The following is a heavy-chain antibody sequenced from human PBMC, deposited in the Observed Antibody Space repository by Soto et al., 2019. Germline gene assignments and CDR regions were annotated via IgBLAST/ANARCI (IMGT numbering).Heavy chain of an antibody. Sequence: SETLSLTCAVYGGSFSGYYWSWIRQPPGKGLEWIGEINHSGSTNYNPSLKSRVTISVDTSKNRFSLNLTSVTAADTAAYYCASAARLFLVGHWGQGFQVTVSS. CDR2: INHSGST. CDR1: GGSFSGYY. CDR3: ASAARLFLVGH. V-gene: IGHV4-34*01. J-gene: IGHJ4*01.